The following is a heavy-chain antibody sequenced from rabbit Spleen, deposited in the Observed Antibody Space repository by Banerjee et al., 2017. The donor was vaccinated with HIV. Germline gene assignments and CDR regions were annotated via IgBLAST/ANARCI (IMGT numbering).Heavy chain of an antibody. D-gene: IGHD2-1*01. CDR2: IYGGVIDST. CDR3: ARGSATMTMVITGFYFNL. CDR1: GFSFSSDYY. V-gene: IGHV1S45*01. Sequence: QEQLVESGGGLVKPGASLTLTCTASGFSFSSDYYLCWVRQAPGKGLESIACIYGGVIDSTYYATWAKGRFTISKTSSTTVTLQMTSLTAADTATYFCARGSATMTMVITGFYFNLWGPGTLVTVS. J-gene: IGHJ4*01.